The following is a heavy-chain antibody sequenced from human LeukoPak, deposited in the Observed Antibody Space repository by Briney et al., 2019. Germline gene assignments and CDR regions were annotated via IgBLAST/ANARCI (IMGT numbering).Heavy chain of an antibody. Sequence: QPGGSPRLSCGASRLTLSTYTMNWVRQAPGKGLEWVSHIAGRSDSIYYADSVKGRFTISRDNSKNTLYLQMNSLRSEDTAVYYCAKMGPAFGSRLYYFDYWGQGTLVTVSS. J-gene: IGHJ4*02. CDR2: IAGRSDSI. V-gene: IGHV3-48*01. CDR1: RLTLSTYT. D-gene: IGHD3-10*01. CDR3: AKMGPAFGSRLYYFDY.